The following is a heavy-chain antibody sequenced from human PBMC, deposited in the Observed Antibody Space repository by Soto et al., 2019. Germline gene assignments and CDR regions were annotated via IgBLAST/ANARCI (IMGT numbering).Heavy chain of an antibody. V-gene: IGHV4-34*01. Sequence: PSETLSLTCAVYGGSFSGYYWSWIRQPPGKGLEWIGEINHSGSTNYNPSLKSRVTISVDTYENQLSLNLSSVTAADTAVYYCARGLSQVVRFLEWLSYDWFGPWGQGTLVTVSS. D-gene: IGHD3-3*01. CDR1: GGSFSGYY. J-gene: IGHJ5*02. CDR2: INHSGST. CDR3: ARGLSQVVRFLEWLSYDWFGP.